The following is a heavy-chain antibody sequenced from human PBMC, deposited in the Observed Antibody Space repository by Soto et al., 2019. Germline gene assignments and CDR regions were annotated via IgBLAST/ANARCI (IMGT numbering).Heavy chain of an antibody. D-gene: IGHD3-10*01. CDR1: GFTFNNYA. V-gene: IGHV3-23*01. CDR2: ISGGGDTT. J-gene: IGHJ4*02. Sequence: EVQLLESGGGLVQPGGSLRLSCAASGFTFNNYAMTWVRQAPGKGLEWVSAISGGGDTTSYADSVKGRFTVSRDGSKNTLYLQMSSQRAEDTALYYCVKGRGGSGSLTPRVDFWGQGTLVTVSS. CDR3: VKGRGGSGSLTPRVDF.